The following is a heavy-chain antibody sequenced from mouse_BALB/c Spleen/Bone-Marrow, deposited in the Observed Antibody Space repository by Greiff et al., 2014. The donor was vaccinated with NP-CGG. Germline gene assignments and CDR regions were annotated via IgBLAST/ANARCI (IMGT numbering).Heavy chain of an antibody. J-gene: IGHJ3*01. CDR2: INPFNGGA. CDR1: GYTFTSYV. Sequence: EVQLQQSGPELVKPGASVKMSCKASGYTFTSYVMHWVKRKPGQGLEWIGFINPFNGGAKYNEKFRGKATLTSDKSSSTAYMELSSLTSEDSAVYYCAGPAWFAYWGRGTLVPVSA. V-gene: IGHV1-14*01. CDR3: AGPAWFAY.